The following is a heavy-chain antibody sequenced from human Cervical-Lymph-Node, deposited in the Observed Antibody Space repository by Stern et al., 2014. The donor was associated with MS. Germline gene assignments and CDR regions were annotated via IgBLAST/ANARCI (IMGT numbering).Heavy chain of an antibody. CDR3: AKDIDFWSSAADV. CDR2: IWYDGNNQ. V-gene: IGHV3-33*06. Sequence: QEQLVESGGGVVQPGRSLRLSCAASGFSFSAYGMHWVRQAPGKGLEWVAVIWYDGNNQYYTDSVKGRFTISRDNSNNTVHLQMNSLRVEDTAVYYCAKDIDFWSSAADVWGQGTTVTVSS. CDR1: GFSFSAYG. J-gene: IGHJ6*02. D-gene: IGHD3-3*01.